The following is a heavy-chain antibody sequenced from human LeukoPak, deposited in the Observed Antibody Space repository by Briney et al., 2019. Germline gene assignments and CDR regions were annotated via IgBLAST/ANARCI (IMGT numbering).Heavy chain of an antibody. V-gene: IGHV4-34*01. CDR2: INHSGST. CDR3: ARTYGSSGLGYFDL. D-gene: IGHD6-13*01. J-gene: IGHJ2*01. Sequence: SETLSLTCAVYGGSFSGYYWSWIRQPPGKGLEWIGEINHSGSTKYNPSLKSRLTISVDTSKNQFSLKLSSVTAADTAVYYCARTYGSSGLGYFDLWGRGTLVTVSS. CDR1: GGSFSGYY.